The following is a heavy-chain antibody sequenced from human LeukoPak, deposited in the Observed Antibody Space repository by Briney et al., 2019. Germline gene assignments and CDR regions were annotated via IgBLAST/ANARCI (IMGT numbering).Heavy chain of an antibody. CDR3: ARNRISAAGTLDY. CDR2: INPSGGGT. V-gene: IGHV1-46*01. J-gene: IGHJ4*02. CDR1: GYTFTSYY. Sequence: ASVKVSCKASGYTFTSYYMHWVRQAPGQALGWMGIINPSGGGTSYAQKFQGRVTMTRDASTRTVYMELSSLRSEATAVYYCARNRISAAGTLDYWGQGTLVTVSS. D-gene: IGHD6-13*01.